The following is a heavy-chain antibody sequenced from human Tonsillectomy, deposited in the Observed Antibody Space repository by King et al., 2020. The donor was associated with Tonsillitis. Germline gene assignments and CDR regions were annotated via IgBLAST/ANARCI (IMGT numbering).Heavy chain of an antibody. CDR1: GFSLSTSGVG. CDR3: AHFFYGDYGVYYYYYGMDV. Sequence: TLKESGPTLVKPTQTLTLTCTFSGFSLSTSGVGVGWIRQPPGKALEWLALIYWNDDKRYSPSLKSRLTITKDTSKNQVVLTMTNMDPVDTATYYCAHFFYGDYGVYYYYYGMDVWGQGTTVTVSS. V-gene: IGHV2-5*01. J-gene: IGHJ6*02. D-gene: IGHD4-17*01. CDR2: IYWNDDK.